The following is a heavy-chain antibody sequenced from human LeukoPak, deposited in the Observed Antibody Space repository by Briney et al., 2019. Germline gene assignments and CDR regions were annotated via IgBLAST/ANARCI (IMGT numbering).Heavy chain of an antibody. D-gene: IGHD4-17*01. CDR3: AKTYGDYVEGFDY. CDR2: ISWNSGSI. CDR1: GFTFDDYA. V-gene: IGHV3-9*01. Sequence: GGSLRLSCAASGFTFDDYAMHWVRQAPGKGLEWVSGISWNSGSIGYADSVKGRFTISRDNAKNSLYLQMNSLRAEDTALYYCAKTYGDYVEGFDYWGQGTLVTVSS. J-gene: IGHJ4*02.